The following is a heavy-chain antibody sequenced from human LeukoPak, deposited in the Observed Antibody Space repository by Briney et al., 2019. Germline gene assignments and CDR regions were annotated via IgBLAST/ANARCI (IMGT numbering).Heavy chain of an antibody. V-gene: IGHV4-59*12. CDR2: IYYSGST. J-gene: IGHJ3*02. D-gene: IGHD3-22*01. CDR3: ARPQTPQRITMIVRRAFDI. Sequence: PSETLSLTCTVSGGSISSYYWSWIRQPPGKGLEWIGYIYYSGSTNYNPSLKSRVTISVDTSKNQFSLKLSSVTAADTAVYYCARPQTPQRITMIVRRAFDIWGQGTMVTVSS. CDR1: GGSISSYY.